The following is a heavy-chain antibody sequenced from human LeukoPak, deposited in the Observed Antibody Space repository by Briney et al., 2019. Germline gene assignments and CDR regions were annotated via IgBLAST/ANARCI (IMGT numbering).Heavy chain of an antibody. Sequence: GGSLRLSCAASGFTVSSNYMSWVRQAPGKGLEWVSVIYSGGSTYYADSVKGRFTISRDNSKNTLYLQMNSLRAEDTAVYYCAKGPRSSDWTDAFDIWGQGTMVTVSS. CDR1: GFTVSSNY. V-gene: IGHV3-53*01. CDR3: AKGPRSSDWTDAFDI. D-gene: IGHD6-19*01. J-gene: IGHJ3*02. CDR2: IYSGGST.